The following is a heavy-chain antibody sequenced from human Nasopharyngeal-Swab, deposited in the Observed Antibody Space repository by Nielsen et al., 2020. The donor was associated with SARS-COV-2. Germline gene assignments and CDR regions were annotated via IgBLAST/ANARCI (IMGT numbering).Heavy chain of an antibody. CDR3: SRTYYYDSSGRNAFDI. J-gene: IGHJ3*02. D-gene: IGHD3-22*01. CDR1: GGTFSSYA. Sequence: SVKISCNASGGTFSSYAISWVRQAPGQGLEWMGGIIPIFGTANYAQEFQGRVTITADESTSTAYMELSSLRSEDTAVYYCSRTYYYDSSGRNAFDIWGQGTMVTVSS. CDR2: IIPIFGTA. V-gene: IGHV1-69*13.